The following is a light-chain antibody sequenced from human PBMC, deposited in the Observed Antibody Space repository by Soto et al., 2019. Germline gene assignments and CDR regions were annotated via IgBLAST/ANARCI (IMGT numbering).Light chain of an antibody. J-gene: IGKJ1*01. CDR1: QNVNNR. CDR3: QHFNSWPLL. CDR2: RAS. V-gene: IGKV3-15*01. Sequence: EIVMPQSPAMLSVSPGERATLSCRASQNVNNRLAWYQQKAGQPPRLLIYRASTRATGIPARFSGSGSGTEFTVTISSLQAEDFAVYYCQHFNSWPLLFGQGTKVEIK.